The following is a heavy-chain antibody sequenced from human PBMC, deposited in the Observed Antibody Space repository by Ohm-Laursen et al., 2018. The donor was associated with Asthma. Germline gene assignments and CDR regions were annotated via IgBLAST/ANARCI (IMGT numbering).Heavy chain of an antibody. J-gene: IGHJ4*02. Sequence: SLRLSCAASGLAFSTYFMSWVRQAPGKGLEWVSTISATGGSTYYADSVKGRFIISRDSSTNTLSLQMNSLRADDTAVYYCAKALAGGVRRQFFDFWGLGTLVTVSS. CDR3: AKALAGGVRRQFFDF. CDR1: GLAFSTYF. CDR2: ISATGGST. D-gene: IGHD3-16*01. V-gene: IGHV3-23*01.